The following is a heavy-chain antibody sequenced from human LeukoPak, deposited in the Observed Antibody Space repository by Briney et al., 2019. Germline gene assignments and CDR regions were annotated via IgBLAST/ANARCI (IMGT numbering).Heavy chain of an antibody. CDR3: ARDEGGTMVRGARYYYYGMDV. D-gene: IGHD3-10*01. V-gene: IGHV3-11*01. J-gene: IGHJ6*02. CDR2: ISSSGSTI. CDR1: GFSFSGYA. Sequence: KSGGPLRLSCIASGFSFSGYAMSWVRQAPGKGLEWVSYISSSGSTIYYADSVKGRFTISRDNAKNSLYLQMNSLRAEDTAVYYCARDEGGTMVRGARYYYYGMDVWGQGTTVTVSS.